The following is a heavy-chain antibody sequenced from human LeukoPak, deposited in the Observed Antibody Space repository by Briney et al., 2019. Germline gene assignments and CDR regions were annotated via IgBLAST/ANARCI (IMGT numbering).Heavy chain of an antibody. CDR3: ARGSDYCGGDCYDY. D-gene: IGHD2-21*01. J-gene: IGHJ4*02. V-gene: IGHV4-4*07. Sequence: PSETLSLTCTVSGGSISNYYWSWIRQPAGKGLEWIGRIYTSGSTNYNPSLKSRVTMSLDTSKNQFSLKLSSVTAADTAVYYCARGSDYCGGDCYDYWGQGTLVTVSS. CDR2: IYTSGST. CDR1: GGSISNYY.